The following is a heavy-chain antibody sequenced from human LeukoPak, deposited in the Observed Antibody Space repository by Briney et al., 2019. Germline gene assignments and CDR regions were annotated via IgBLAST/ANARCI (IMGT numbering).Heavy chain of an antibody. D-gene: IGHD1-26*01. Sequence: PSETLSLTCTVSGGSISSSSYYWGWIRQPPGKGLEWIGSIYYSGSTYYNPSLKSRVTISVDTSKNQFSLKLSSVTAADTAVYYCARPLYSGSYWRFDYWGQGTLVTVSS. CDR1: GGSISSSSYY. CDR3: ARPLYSGSYWRFDY. J-gene: IGHJ4*02. V-gene: IGHV4-39*01. CDR2: IYYSGST.